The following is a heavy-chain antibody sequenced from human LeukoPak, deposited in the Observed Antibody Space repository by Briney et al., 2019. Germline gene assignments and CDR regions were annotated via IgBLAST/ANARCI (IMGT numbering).Heavy chain of an antibody. Sequence: SETLSFTCTVSGASISTYYWSWIRQPAGKGLEWIGRIHTSGSTNSNPSLKSRVTMSLDTSKNQFSLKLSSVTAADTAVYYCARWSGDYSFDYWGQGTLVTVSS. J-gene: IGHJ4*02. CDR1: GASISTYY. CDR3: ARWSGDYSFDY. CDR2: IHTSGST. D-gene: IGHD3-3*01. V-gene: IGHV4-4*07.